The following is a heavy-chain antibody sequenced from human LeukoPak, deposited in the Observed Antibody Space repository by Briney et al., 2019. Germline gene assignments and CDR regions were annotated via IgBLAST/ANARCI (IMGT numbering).Heavy chain of an antibody. CDR1: GFTFSSYS. CDR2: ISSSSSYI. D-gene: IGHD2-2*01. CDR3: AKDPDIVVVPAAQMLDY. V-gene: IGHV3-21*04. J-gene: IGHJ4*02. Sequence: GGSLRLSCAASGFTFSSYSMNWVRQAPGKGLEWVSSISSSSSYIYYADSAKGRFTISRDNSKNTLYLQMNSLRAEDTAVYYCAKDPDIVVVPAAQMLDYWGQGTLVTVSS.